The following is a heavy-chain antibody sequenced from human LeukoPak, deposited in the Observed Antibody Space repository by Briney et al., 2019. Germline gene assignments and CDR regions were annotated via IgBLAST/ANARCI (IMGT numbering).Heavy chain of an antibody. CDR1: GFTFSSYA. D-gene: IGHD2-15*01. V-gene: IGHV3-30-3*01. Sequence: PGGSLRLSCAASGFTFSSYAMHWVRQAPGKGLEWVAVISYDGSNKYYADSVKGRFTISRDNSKNTLYLQMNRLRAEDTAVYYCARGEVQYCSGGSCYSLGFYYYYYGMDVWGQGTTVTVSS. CDR3: ARGEVQYCSGGSCYSLGFYYYYYGMDV. CDR2: ISYDGSNK. J-gene: IGHJ6*02.